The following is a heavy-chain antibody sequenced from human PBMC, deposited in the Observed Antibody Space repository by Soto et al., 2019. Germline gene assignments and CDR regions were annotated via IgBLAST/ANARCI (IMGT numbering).Heavy chain of an antibody. V-gene: IGHV1-69*13. CDR1: RGTFSSYA. CDR2: VIPIFGTA. CDR3: ARSTGPPKKAGPFDY. D-gene: IGHD6-19*01. J-gene: IGHJ4*02. Sequence: SVNVSCKPSRGTFSSYAIRWVRQAPLQGLEWMGGVIPIFGTANYAQQFHGRVTITADESTSTANMELSSLRSEDTAVYYCARSTGPPKKAGPFDYWGQGTLVTVSS.